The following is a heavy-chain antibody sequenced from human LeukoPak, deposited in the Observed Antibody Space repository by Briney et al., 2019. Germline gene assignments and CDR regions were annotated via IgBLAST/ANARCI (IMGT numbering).Heavy chain of an antibody. D-gene: IGHD4-23*01. Sequence: ASVKVACKASGYTFTSYYMHWVRQAPGQGLEWMGWINPNSGGTNYAQKFQGRVTMTRDTSISTAYMELSRLRSDDTAVYYCATLRIYGVKNDYWGQGTLVTVSS. V-gene: IGHV1-2*02. CDR3: ATLRIYGVKNDY. CDR2: INPNSGGT. CDR1: GYTFTSYY. J-gene: IGHJ4*02.